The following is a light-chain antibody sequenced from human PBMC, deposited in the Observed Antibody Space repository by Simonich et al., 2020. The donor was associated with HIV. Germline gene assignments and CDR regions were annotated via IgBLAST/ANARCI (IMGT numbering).Light chain of an antibody. CDR1: QIVSSN. CDR2: GAS. V-gene: IGKV3-15*01. CDR3: QQYYNWPRT. Sequence: EIVMTQSPATLSVSPGERATLSCRASQIVSSNLAWYQQRPGQAPRLLLYGASTRATGIPARFSGSGSGTEFTLTISSMQSEDFAVYYCQQYYNWPRTFGQGTKLEI. J-gene: IGKJ2*01.